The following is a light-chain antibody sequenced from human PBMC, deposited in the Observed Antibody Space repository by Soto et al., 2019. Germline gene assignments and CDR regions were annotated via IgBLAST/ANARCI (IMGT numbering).Light chain of an antibody. J-gene: IGKJ1*01. Sequence: DIQMTQSPSPLSASVGDRVTITCRASQSISSWLAWYQQKPGKAPKLLIYKASSLSSGVPSRFSGSGSGTEFTLTISRLQPDDFASYCCQQFNYYPWTFGQGTRVEIK. CDR1: QSISSW. CDR2: KAS. V-gene: IGKV1-5*03. CDR3: QQFNYYPWT.